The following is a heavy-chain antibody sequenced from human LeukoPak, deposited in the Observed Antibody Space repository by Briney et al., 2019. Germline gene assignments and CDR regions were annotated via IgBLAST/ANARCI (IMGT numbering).Heavy chain of an antibody. V-gene: IGHV3-30-3*01. CDR1: GFTFSSYA. D-gene: IGHD2-8*01. J-gene: IGHJ4*02. CDR2: ISYDGSNK. Sequence: GALRLSCAASGFTFSSYAMHWVRQAPGKGLEWVAVISYDGSNKYYADSVKGRFTISRDNSKNTLYLQMNSLRAEDTAVYYCARASDGYWGQGTLVTVSS. CDR3: ARASDGY.